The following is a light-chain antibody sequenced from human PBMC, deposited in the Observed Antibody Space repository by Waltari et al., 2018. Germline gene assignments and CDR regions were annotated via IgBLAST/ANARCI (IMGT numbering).Light chain of an antibody. CDR3: QQSYSTPYT. Sequence: DLQMTQSPSSLSASVVDRVTITCRARQSISSYLNWYQQKPGKAPKLLIYASSSLQSGVPSRFSGSGSGTDFTLTISSLQPEDFATYYCQQSYSTPYTFGQGTKLEIK. V-gene: IGKV1-39*01. J-gene: IGKJ2*01. CDR1: QSISSY. CDR2: ASS.